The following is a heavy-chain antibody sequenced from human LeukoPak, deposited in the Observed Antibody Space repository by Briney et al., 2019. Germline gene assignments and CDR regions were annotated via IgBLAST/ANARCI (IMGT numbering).Heavy chain of an antibody. CDR1: GFTVTNYA. D-gene: IGHD6-19*01. CDR3: AGLSGWSYYYYGMDV. Sequence: PGGSLRLSRAASGFTVTNYAMYWVRQAPGKGLEWVSYISSSGSTIYYADSVKGRFTISRDNSKNTLYLQMNSLRAEDTAVYYCAGLSGWSYYYYGMDVWGEGTTVTVSS. V-gene: IGHV3-23*01. CDR2: ISSSGSTI. J-gene: IGHJ6*04.